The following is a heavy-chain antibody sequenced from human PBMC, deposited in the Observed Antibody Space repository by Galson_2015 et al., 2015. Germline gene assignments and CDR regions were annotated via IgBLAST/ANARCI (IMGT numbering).Heavy chain of an antibody. CDR1: GFTFDDYA. D-gene: IGHD3-10*01. Sequence: SLRLSCAASGFTFDDYAMHWVRQAPGKGLEWVSGISWNSGSIGYADSVKGRFTISRDNAKNSLYLQMNSLRAEDTALYYCAKGGGDGYGSGRYYRPVDYWGQGTLVTVSS. CDR3: AKGGGDGYGSGRYYRPVDY. J-gene: IGHJ4*02. CDR2: ISWNSGSI. V-gene: IGHV3-9*01.